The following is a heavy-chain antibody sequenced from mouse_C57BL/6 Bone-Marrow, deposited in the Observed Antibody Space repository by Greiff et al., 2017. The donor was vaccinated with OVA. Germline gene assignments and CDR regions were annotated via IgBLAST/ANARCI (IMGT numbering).Heavy chain of an antibody. CDR3: ARSSLGYAMDY. D-gene: IGHD3-3*01. V-gene: IGHV3-1*01. CDR2: ISYSGST. CDR1: GYSITSGYD. J-gene: IGHJ4*01. Sequence: EVKLVESGPGMVKPSQSLSLTCTVTGYSITSGYDWHWIRHFPGNKLEWMGYISYSGSTNYNPSLKSRISITHDTSKNHFFLKLNSVTTEDTATYYCARSSLGYAMDYWGQGTSVTVSS.